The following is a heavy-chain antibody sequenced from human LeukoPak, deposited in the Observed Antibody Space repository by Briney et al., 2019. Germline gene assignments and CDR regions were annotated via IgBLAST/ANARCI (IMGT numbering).Heavy chain of an antibody. CDR1: GYTFTDYY. CDR3: TKSGT. V-gene: IGHV1-2*06. D-gene: IGHD1-26*01. J-gene: IGHJ5*02. Sequence: ASVKVSCKASGYTFTDYYMHWVRQAPGQGLEWMGRINPHSGGTNYAQNFQGRVTMTRDTNITTAYMELGRLTSDDSAMYYCTKSGTWGQGTLVTVSS. CDR2: INPHSGGT.